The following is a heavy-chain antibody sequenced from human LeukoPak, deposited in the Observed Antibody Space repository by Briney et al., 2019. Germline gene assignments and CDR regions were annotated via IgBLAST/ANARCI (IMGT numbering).Heavy chain of an antibody. CDR1: GFTVSWYG. J-gene: IGHJ4*02. V-gene: IGHV3-30*18. D-gene: IGHD2-15*01. Sequence: GGSLRLSCAASGFTVSWYGMHWVRQAPGKGLEWVAVMSHDGSNKYYADSLKGRFTISRDNSKNTLYPQMNSLRAEDTVVYYCAKESGVYCSGGSCYLDHWGQGTLVTVSS. CDR2: MSHDGSNK. CDR3: AKESGVYCSGGSCYLDH.